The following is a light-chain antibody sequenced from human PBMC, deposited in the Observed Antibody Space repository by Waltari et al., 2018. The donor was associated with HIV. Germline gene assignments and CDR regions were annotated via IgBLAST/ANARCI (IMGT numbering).Light chain of an antibody. CDR2: SKN. CDR3: EALDDNLNGPV. V-gene: IGLV1-44*01. Sequence: SLLTQPPSASGPPGQRVTISSSGSSSTIGNNTVSWYQQFPGTAPKLLIDSKNQRPAGVPDRLSVAKSGTSASLAISGLQSEDEANYYCEALDDNLNGPVFGGGTKLTVL. CDR1: SSTIGNNT. J-gene: IGLJ2*01.